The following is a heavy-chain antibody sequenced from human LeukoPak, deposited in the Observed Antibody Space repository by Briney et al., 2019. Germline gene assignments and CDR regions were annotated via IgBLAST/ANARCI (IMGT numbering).Heavy chain of an antibody. J-gene: IGHJ4*02. CDR3: ARVKQQRFDY. D-gene: IGHD6-13*01. CDR1: GGSISSNNYY. CDR2: IYYSGRT. Sequence: SETLSLTCTVSGGSISSNNYYWGWIRQPPGKGLEWIGSIYYSGRTYYNPSLKSRVTISVDTSKNQFSLKLSSVTAADTAVYYCARVKQQRFDYWGQGTLVTVSS. V-gene: IGHV4-39*07.